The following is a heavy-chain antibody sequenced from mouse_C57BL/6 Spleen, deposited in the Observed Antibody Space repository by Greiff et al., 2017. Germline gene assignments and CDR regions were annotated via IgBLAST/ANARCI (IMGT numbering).Heavy chain of an antibody. CDR1: GFTFSSYT. D-gene: IGHD2-5*01. V-gene: IGHV5-9*01. Sequence: EVQLVESGGGLVKPGGSLKLSCAASGFTFSSYTMSWVRQTPETRLEWVATISGGGGNTYYPDSVKGRFIISRDNAKNTLYLQMSSLRSEATALYYCARHRGSNRDYAMDYWGQGTSVTVSS. CDR3: ARHRGSNRDYAMDY. CDR2: ISGGGGNT. J-gene: IGHJ4*01.